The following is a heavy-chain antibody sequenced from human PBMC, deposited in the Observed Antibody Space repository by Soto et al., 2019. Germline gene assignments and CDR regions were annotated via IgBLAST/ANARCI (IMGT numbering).Heavy chain of an antibody. J-gene: IGHJ5*02. CDR3: ARDGTLGGSVAGTRYNWFDP. D-gene: IGHD6-19*01. CDR2: ISAYNGNT. Sequence: ASVKVSCKASGYTFTSYGISWVRQAPGQGLEWMGWISAYNGNTNYAQKLQGRVTMTTDTSTSTAYMELRSLRSDDTAVYYCARDGTLGGSVAGTRYNWFDPWGQGTLVTVSS. V-gene: IGHV1-18*01. CDR1: GYTFTSYG.